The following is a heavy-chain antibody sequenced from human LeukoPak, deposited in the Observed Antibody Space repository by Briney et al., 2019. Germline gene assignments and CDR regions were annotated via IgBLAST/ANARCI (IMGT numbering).Heavy chain of an antibody. CDR3: ARDYPPD. CDR2: VNSDGKTT. Sequence: GGSLRLSCAAPGFTFSNSWRHWVRQAPGKGLMWVSRVNSDGKTTTYADSVKGRFTIFRDNAQNTLYLQMNSLSAEDTAVYYCARDYPPDWGQGTLVTVSA. J-gene: IGHJ4*02. CDR1: GFTFSNSW. V-gene: IGHV3-74*01.